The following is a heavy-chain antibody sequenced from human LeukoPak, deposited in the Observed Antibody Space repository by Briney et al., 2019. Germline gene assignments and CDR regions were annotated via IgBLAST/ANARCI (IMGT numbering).Heavy chain of an antibody. D-gene: IGHD4-17*01. J-gene: IGHJ6*04. CDR1: GYTFTSYG. Sequence: GASVKVSFKASGYTFTSYGISGARQAPGQGREGMGWISAYNGNTNYAQKLQGRVTMTTDTSTSTAYMELRSLRSDDTAVYYCAREGGTTVTPNGMDVWGKGTTVTVSS. V-gene: IGHV1-18*04. CDR3: AREGGTTVTPNGMDV. CDR2: ISAYNGNT.